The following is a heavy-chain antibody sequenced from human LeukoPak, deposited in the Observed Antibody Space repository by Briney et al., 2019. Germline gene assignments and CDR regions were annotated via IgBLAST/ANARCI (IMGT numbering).Heavy chain of an antibody. J-gene: IGHJ4*02. CDR3: ARGRAVTGSTVIDY. V-gene: IGHV3-23*01. Sequence: GGSLRLSCAASGFTFSSYAMNWVRQAPGKGLEWVSGISGNGDTTYYADSVKGRFTISRDNSKNTLYLQMNSLRPEDTAVFHCARGRAVTGSTVIDYWGQGTLVTVSS. CDR1: GFTFSSYA. CDR2: ISGNGDTT. D-gene: IGHD6-19*01.